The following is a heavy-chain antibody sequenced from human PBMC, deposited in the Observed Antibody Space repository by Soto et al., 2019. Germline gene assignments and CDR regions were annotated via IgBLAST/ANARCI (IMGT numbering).Heavy chain of an antibody. Sequence: SVKVSCKASGFTFTSSAVQWVRQARGQRLEWIGWIVVGSGNTNYAQKFQERVTITRDMSTSTAYMELSSLRSEDTAVYYCAAGVAARPPQYYYGMDVWGQGTTVTVSS. CDR1: GFTFTSSA. CDR2: IVVGSGNT. D-gene: IGHD6-6*01. J-gene: IGHJ6*02. CDR3: AAGVAARPPQYYYGMDV. V-gene: IGHV1-58*01.